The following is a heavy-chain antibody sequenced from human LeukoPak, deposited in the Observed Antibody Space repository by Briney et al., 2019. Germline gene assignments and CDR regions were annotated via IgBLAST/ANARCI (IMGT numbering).Heavy chain of an antibody. Sequence: GGSLRLSCAASGFTVSSNYMSWVRQAPGKGLEWVSVIYSGGSTYYADSVKGRFTISRDNSKNTLYLQMNSLRAEDTAVYYCTRDTGTNGKVDYWGQGTLVTVSS. J-gene: IGHJ4*02. V-gene: IGHV3-66*02. CDR3: TRDTGTNGKVDY. D-gene: IGHD1/OR15-1a*01. CDR2: IYSGGST. CDR1: GFTVSSNY.